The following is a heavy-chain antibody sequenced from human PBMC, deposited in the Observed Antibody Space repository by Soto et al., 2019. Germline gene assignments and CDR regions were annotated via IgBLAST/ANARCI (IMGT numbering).Heavy chain of an antibody. Sequence: ASVKVSCKASGYTFTNYGITWVRQAPGQGLEWMGWVSAYNGDTHYAQRLQGRVTMTTDTSTSTAYLELRSLRSDDTAVYFCARDTSNTSGCHTTFDYWGQGTLVTVSS. D-gene: IGHD6-19*01. CDR3: ARDTSNTSGCHTTFDY. CDR2: VSAYNGDT. CDR1: GYTFTNYG. V-gene: IGHV1-18*04. J-gene: IGHJ4*02.